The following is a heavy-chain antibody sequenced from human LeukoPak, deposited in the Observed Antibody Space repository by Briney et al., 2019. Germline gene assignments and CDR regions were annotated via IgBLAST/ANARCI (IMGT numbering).Heavy chain of an antibody. Sequence: GRSLRLSCAASGFTFSSYGMHWVRPARGKGLEWVAVISYDGSNKYYADSVKGRFTIFRDNSKNTLYLQMNSLRAEDTAVYYWAKGNYGDYPLYFDYWGQGTLVTVSS. CDR2: ISYDGSNK. CDR1: GFTFSSYG. V-gene: IGHV3-30*18. CDR3: AKGNYGDYPLYFDY. J-gene: IGHJ4*02. D-gene: IGHD4-17*01.